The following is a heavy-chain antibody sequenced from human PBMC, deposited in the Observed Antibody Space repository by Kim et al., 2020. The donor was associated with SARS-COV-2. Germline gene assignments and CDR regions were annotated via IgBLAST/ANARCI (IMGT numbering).Heavy chain of an antibody. V-gene: IGHV4-59*08. CDR1: GGSISSYY. CDR2: IYYSGSA. J-gene: IGHJ4*02. D-gene: IGHD6-13*01. Sequence: SETLSLTCTVSGGSISSYYWSWIRQPPGEGLEWIGYIYYSGSANYNPSLKSRVTLSVDTSKSQFSLKLSSVTAADTAVYYCARQIRLRSSWYVGLFDYWGQGTLVTVSS. CDR3: ARQIRLRSSWYVGLFDY.